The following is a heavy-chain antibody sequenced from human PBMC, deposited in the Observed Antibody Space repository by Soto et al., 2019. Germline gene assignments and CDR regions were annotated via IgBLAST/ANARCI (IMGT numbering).Heavy chain of an antibody. CDR1: GGSISSGNYY. J-gene: IGHJ4*02. V-gene: IGHV4-30-4*01. Sequence: QVQLQESGPGLVKPSQTLSLTCTVSGGSISSGNYYWSWIRQPPGKGLEWIGFISYGGSTYYSASLKSRFTIAVDTSKIGFLLDLSFVTAADTAVYYCAALGTPATGLYYVDYGGQGTLVTVSS. CDR2: ISYGGST. CDR3: AALGTPATGLYYVDY. D-gene: IGHD1-7*01.